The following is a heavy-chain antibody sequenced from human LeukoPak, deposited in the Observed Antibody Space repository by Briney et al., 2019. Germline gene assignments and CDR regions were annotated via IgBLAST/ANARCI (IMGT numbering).Heavy chain of an antibody. CDR3: ARIGNNPRITIFGVAHLDYYYYGMDV. CDR1: GFTFSGFW. Sequence: GGSLRLSCAVSGFTFSGFWMSWARQAPGKGLEWVASINSDGRDGYYADVVKGRFTISRDNAKNSLYLQINRLRAEDTAVYYCARIGNNPRITIFGVAHLDYYYYGMDVWGQGTTVTVSS. D-gene: IGHD3-3*01. CDR2: INSDGRDG. V-gene: IGHV3-7*03. J-gene: IGHJ6*02.